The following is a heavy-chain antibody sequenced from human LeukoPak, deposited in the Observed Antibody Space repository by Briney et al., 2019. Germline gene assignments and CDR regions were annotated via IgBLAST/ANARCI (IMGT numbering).Heavy chain of an antibody. CDR1: GFTFSRFP. CDR2: ISNDGSTT. CDR3: ATGFTWSPES. Sequence: PGGSLRLSCAASGFTFSRFPMHWVRQAPGKGLEWVAAISNDGSTTYDADSVKGRFTISRDKSKNTLYVQMKSLRPEDTALYYCATGFTWSPESWGQGTMVAVSS. J-gene: IGHJ4*02. V-gene: IGHV3-30*04. D-gene: IGHD2-8*02.